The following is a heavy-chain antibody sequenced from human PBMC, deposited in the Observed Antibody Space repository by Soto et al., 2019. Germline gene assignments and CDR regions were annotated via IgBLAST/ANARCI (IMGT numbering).Heavy chain of an antibody. V-gene: IGHV3-23*01. CDR2: ITSGDGT. J-gene: IGHJ3*01. CDR3: AKHFRGVNDAVDV. CDR1: GFTLSNYA. D-gene: IGHD3-10*01. Sequence: PGGSLRLSCAASGFTLSNYAVTWVRQAPGKGLEWVSTITSGDGTYYADSVKGRFTISRDNPKNTLYLQMNSLRADDTAVYYCAKHFRGVNDAVDVWGQGTMVTVSS.